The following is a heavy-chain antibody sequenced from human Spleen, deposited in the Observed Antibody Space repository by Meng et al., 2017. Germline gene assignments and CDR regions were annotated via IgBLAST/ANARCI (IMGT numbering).Heavy chain of an antibody. CDR1: GVTISGSD. J-gene: IGHJ4*02. D-gene: IGHD3-22*01. CDR3: ARDLRYYYDSNDGFDY. CDR2: IGSTRKNYAT. Sequence: GESLKISCVVSGVTISGSDIHWVRQASGKGLEWVGRIGSTRKNYATAYAASMRGKFTISRDNAKNSLYLQMNSLRVEDTAVYYCARDLRYYYDSNDGFDYWGQGTLVTVSS. V-gene: IGHV3-73*01.